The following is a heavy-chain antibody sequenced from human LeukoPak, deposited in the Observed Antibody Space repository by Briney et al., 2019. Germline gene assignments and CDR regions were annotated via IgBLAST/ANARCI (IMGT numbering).Heavy chain of an antibody. V-gene: IGHV4-59*12. CDR2: IYYSGST. Sequence: SETLSLTCTVSGGSISSYYWSWIRQPPGKGLEWIGYIYYSGSTNYNPSLKSRVTISVDTSKNQFSLKLSSVTAADTAVYYCARGGAYFDYWGQGTLVTVSS. D-gene: IGHD1-26*01. CDR1: GGSISSYY. J-gene: IGHJ4*02. CDR3: ARGGAYFDY.